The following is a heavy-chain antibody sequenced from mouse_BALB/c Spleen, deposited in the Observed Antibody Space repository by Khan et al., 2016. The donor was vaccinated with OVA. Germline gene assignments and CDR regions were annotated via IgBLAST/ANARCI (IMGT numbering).Heavy chain of an antibody. Sequence: QVQLKQSGAELAKPGASVKMSCKASGYTFTNYWMHWVKQRPGQGLDWIGFINSSTDYTESNQKFKDKATLTADKSSSTAYMQRTSLTSEDSALYRCVNHGNTAAWFTYWGQGTLVTVSA. CDR2: INSSTDYT. J-gene: IGHJ3*01. CDR1: GYTFTNYW. V-gene: IGHV1-7*01. CDR3: VNHGNTAAWFTY. D-gene: IGHD1-1*01.